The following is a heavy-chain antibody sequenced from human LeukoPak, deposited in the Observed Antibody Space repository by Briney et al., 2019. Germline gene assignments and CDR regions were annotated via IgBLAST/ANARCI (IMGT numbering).Heavy chain of an antibody. D-gene: IGHD2-2*01. CDR3: AREGPLDSSTSCPDY. CDR2: ISYDGSNK. J-gene: IGHJ4*02. Sequence: GGSLRLSCAASGFTFSSYGMHWVGQAPGKGLEGVAVISYDGSNKYYADSVKGRFTISRDNSKNTLYLQMNSLRAEDTAVYYCAREGPLDSSTSCPDYWGQGTLVTVSS. V-gene: IGHV3-30*19. CDR1: GFTFSSYG.